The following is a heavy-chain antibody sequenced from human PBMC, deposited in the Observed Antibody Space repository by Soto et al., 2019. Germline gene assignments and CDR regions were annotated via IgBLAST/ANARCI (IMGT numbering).Heavy chain of an antibody. J-gene: IGHJ4*02. Sequence: QVQLVQSGAEVKKPGASVKVSCKASGYTFTSYGISWVRQAPGQGLEWMGWISAYNGNTNYAQKLQSRVTMTTDTATSTAYRELGSLRSDGTAVYYCARVGVWRDIVAASDYWGQGTLVTVSS. V-gene: IGHV1-18*01. D-gene: IGHD5-12*01. CDR2: ISAYNGNT. CDR3: ARVGVWRDIVAASDY. CDR1: GYTFTSYG.